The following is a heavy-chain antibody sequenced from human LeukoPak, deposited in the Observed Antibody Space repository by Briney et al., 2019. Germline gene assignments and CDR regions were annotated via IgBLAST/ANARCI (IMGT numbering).Heavy chain of an antibody. CDR1: GFTFSSYW. V-gene: IGHV3-74*01. CDR2: INSDGSST. D-gene: IGHD1-26*01. J-gene: IGHJ4*02. CDR3: AREWSGSYYSRSFAY. Sequence: GGSLRLSCAASGFTFSSYWMHWVRQAPGKGLVWVSRINSDGSSTIYADSVKGRFTISRGNAKNTLYLQMNSLRAEDTAVYYCAREWSGSYYSRSFAYCGQGTLVTVSS.